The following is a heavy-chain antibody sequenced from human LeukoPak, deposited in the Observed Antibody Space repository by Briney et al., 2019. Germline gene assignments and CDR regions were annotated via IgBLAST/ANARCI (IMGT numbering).Heavy chain of an antibody. CDR3: ARDGYCSSTSCYPLDY. Sequence: GGSLRLSCAASGVTFSSYGMHWVRQAPGKGLEWVAVIWYDGSNKYYADSVKGRFTISRDNSKNTLYLQMNSLRAEDTAVYYCARDGYCSSTSCYPLDYWGQGTLVTVSS. V-gene: IGHV3-33*01. D-gene: IGHD2-2*01. CDR1: GVTFSSYG. J-gene: IGHJ4*02. CDR2: IWYDGSNK.